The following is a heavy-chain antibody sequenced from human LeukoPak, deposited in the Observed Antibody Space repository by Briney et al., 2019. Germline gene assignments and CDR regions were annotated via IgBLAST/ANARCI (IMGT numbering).Heavy chain of an antibody. CDR3: AREDFWSGYYSHLFDY. CDR1: GFTFSSYS. V-gene: IGHV3-48*04. D-gene: IGHD3-3*01. J-gene: IGHJ4*02. CDR2: ISSSSSTI. Sequence: QPGGSLRLSCAASGFTFSSYSMNWVRQAPGKGLEWVSYISSSSSTIYYADSVKGRVTISRDNAKNSLYLQMNSPRAEDTAVYYCAREDFWSGYYSHLFDYWGQGTLVTVSS.